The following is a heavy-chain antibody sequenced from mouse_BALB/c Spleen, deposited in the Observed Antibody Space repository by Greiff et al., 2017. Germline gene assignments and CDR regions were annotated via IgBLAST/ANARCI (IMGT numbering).Heavy chain of an antibody. V-gene: IGHV5-6-5*01. D-gene: IGHD2-13*01. Sequence: EVMLVESGGGLVKPGGSLKLSCAASGFTFSSYAMSWVRQTPEKRLEWVASISSGGSTYYPDSVKGRFTISRDNAKNILYLQMSSLRSEDTAMYYCGRERDGDFPYWGQGTLVTVSA. J-gene: IGHJ3*01. CDR1: GFTFSSYA. CDR2: ISSGGST. CDR3: GRERDGDFPY.